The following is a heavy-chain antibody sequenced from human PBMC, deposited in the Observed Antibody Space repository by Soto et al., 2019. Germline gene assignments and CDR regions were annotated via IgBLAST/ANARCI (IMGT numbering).Heavy chain of an antibody. J-gene: IGHJ6*02. V-gene: IGHV1-24*01. CDR1: GYTVTEFS. CDR2: FDPEDAET. Sequence: ASVKVSCKVSGYTVTEFSMHWVRQAPGKGLEWMGGFDPEDAETIYAQKFRGRVTMTEDTSTDTAYMELSSLRSEDTAVYYCATTLGSSLQNDYYGMDVWGQGTTVTVSS. CDR3: ATTLGSSLQNDYYGMDV. D-gene: IGHD6-6*01.